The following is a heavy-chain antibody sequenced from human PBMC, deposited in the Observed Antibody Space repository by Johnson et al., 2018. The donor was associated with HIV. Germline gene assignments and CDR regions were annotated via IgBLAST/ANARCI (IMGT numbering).Heavy chain of an antibody. V-gene: IGHV3-30*02. D-gene: IGHD3-16*01. CDR1: GFTFSRFG. Sequence: QVQLVESGGGVVQPGGSLRLSCVASGFTFSRFGMHWVRQAPGKGLEWVAFIRYDGSNKYYVDSVKGRFTISRDNAKKSLFLQMNSLRVEDTAVYYCATCSDQVLLGGDAFDIWGQGTMVTVSS. CDR3: ATCSDQVLLGGDAFDI. J-gene: IGHJ3*02. CDR2: IRYDGSNK.